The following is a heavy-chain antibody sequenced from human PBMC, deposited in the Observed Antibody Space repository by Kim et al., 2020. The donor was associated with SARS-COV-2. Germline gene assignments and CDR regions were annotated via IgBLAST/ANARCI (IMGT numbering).Heavy chain of an antibody. Sequence: GGSLRLSCAASGFTFSSYSMNWVRQAPGKGLEWVSYISSSSSTIYYADSMKGRFTISRDNAKNSLFLQLNSLRDEDTAVYYCAKGVVWTGEAFDIWVQGT. CDR3: AKGVVWTGEAFDI. CDR2: ISSSSSTI. CDR1: GFTFSSYS. J-gene: IGHJ3*02. V-gene: IGHV3-48*02. D-gene: IGHD2-21*02.